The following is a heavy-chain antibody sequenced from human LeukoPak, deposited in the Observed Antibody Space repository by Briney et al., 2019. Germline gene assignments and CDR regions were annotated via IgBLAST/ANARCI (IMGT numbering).Heavy chain of an antibody. V-gene: IGHV4-30-4*01. CDR1: GVSISSGDYY. CDR3: ATRHYYGSGNLDS. Sequence: NPSETLSLTCTVSGVSISSGDYYWSWIRQPPGKGLEWIGYIYYSGSTYYNPSLKSRVTISVDTSKNQFSLELSSVTAADTAVYYCATRHYYGSGNLDSWGQGTLVTVSS. D-gene: IGHD3-10*01. J-gene: IGHJ4*02. CDR2: IYYSGST.